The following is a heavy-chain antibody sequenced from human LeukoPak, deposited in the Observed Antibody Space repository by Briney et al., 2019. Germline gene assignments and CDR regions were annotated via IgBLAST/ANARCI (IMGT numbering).Heavy chain of an antibody. Sequence: GGSLRLSCEASGFTFSDYWMSWVRQAPGKGPEWVANIKQDGSEQYYVVSVKGRFTISRDNAKNSLYLQMYSLRVEDTAVYYCTRDVTGGYHIEGYWGQGTLVTVSS. CDR1: GFTFSDYW. CDR3: TRDVTGGYHIEGY. CDR2: IKQDGSEQ. J-gene: IGHJ4*02. V-gene: IGHV3-7*03. D-gene: IGHD3-16*01.